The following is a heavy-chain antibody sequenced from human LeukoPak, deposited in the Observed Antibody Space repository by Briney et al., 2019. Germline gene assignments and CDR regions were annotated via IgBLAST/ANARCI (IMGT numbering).Heavy chain of an antibody. D-gene: IGHD6-19*01. CDR1: GFTFDDYG. Sequence: QSGGSLRLSCAASGFTFDDYGMSWVRQAPGKGLEWVANIKQDGSEKYYVDSVKGRFTISRDNAKNSLFLQMNSLRVEDTAVYYCARDLSLRYSSFWADAFDTWGQGTMVTVSS. J-gene: IGHJ3*02. V-gene: IGHV3-7*01. CDR2: IKQDGSEK. CDR3: ARDLSLRYSSFWADAFDT.